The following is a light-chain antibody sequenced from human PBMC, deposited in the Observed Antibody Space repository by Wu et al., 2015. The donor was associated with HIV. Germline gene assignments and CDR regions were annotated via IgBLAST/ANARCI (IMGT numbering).Light chain of an antibody. CDR1: QSIDSD. CDR2: DAS. CDR3: QQRGNWPLFT. Sequence: EIVLTQSPGTLSLSPGRRATLSCRASQSIDSDLGWYQQRPGQAPRLLIYDASNRATGIPARFSGSGSGTEFTLTISSLEPEDFGVYYCQQRGNWPLFTFGPGTKVDIK. V-gene: IGKV3-11*01. J-gene: IGKJ3*01.